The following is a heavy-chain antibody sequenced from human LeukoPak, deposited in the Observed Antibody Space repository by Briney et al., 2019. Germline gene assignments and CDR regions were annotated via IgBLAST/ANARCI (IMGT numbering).Heavy chain of an antibody. D-gene: IGHD5-12*01. CDR3: ARLSGYDWESFYDY. J-gene: IGHJ4*02. CDR1: GYTFTGYY. Sequence: ASVKVSCKASGYTFTGYYMHWVRQAPGQGLEWMGWINPNSGGTNYAQKFQGRVTMTRNTSISTAYMELSSLRSEDTAVYYCARLSGYDWESFYDYWGQGTLVTVSS. CDR2: INPNSGGT. V-gene: IGHV1-2*02.